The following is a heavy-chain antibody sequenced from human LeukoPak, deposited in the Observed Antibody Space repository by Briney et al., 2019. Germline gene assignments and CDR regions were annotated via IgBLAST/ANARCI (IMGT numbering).Heavy chain of an antibody. Sequence: SETLSLTCTVSGGFISSYYWNWIRQPAGKGLEWIGRIYTSGSTNYNPSLKSRVTMSVDTSKNQFSLKLSSVTAADTAVYYCARAAASSWRYWYFDLWGRGTLVTVSS. CDR1: GGFISSYY. D-gene: IGHD6-13*01. V-gene: IGHV4-4*07. J-gene: IGHJ2*01. CDR3: ARAAASSWRYWYFDL. CDR2: IYTSGST.